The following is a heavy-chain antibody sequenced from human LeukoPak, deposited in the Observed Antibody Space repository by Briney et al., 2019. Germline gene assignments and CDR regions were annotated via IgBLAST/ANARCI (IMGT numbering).Heavy chain of an antibody. CDR1: GGTFSSYA. J-gene: IGHJ5*02. Sequence: GASVKVSCKASGGTFSSYAISWVRQALGQGLEWMGGIIPIFGTANYAQKFQGRVTITADESTSTAYMELSSLRSEDTAVYYCARFLPQKWELPGNWFDPWGQGTLVTVSS. CDR2: IIPIFGTA. V-gene: IGHV1-69*13. D-gene: IGHD1-26*01. CDR3: ARFLPQKWELPGNWFDP.